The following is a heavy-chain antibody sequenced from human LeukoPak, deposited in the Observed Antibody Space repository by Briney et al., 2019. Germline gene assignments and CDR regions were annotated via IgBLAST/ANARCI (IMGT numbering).Heavy chain of an antibody. V-gene: IGHV1-18*01. D-gene: IGHD3-3*01. CDR1: GYTFTSYG. J-gene: IGHJ6*03. Sequence: ASVKVSCKASGYTFTSYGISWVRPAPGQGLEWMGWISAYNGNTNYAQKLQGRVTITTDTSTSTAYMELRSLRSDDTAVYYCARVRYYDFWSGSPDYYKDVWGKGTTVTVSS. CDR3: ARVRYYDFWSGSPDYYKDV. CDR2: ISAYNGNT.